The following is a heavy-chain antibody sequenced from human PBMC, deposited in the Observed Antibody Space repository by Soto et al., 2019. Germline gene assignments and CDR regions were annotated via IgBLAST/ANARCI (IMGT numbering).Heavy chain of an antibody. CDR2: ISYDGSNK. CDR3: AKGPKYSSSPNFDY. Sequence: PGGSLRLSCAASGFTFSSYGMHWVRQAPGKGLEWVAVISYDGSNKYYADSVKGRFTISRDNSKNTLYLQMNSLRAEDTAVYYCAKGPKYSSSPNFDYWGQGTLVTVSS. CDR1: GFTFSSYG. D-gene: IGHD6-13*01. V-gene: IGHV3-30*18. J-gene: IGHJ4*02.